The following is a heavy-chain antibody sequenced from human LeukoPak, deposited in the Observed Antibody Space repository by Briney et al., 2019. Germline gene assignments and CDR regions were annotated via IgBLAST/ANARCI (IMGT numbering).Heavy chain of an antibody. CDR3: ACERAPLRHREEVHYFDF. CDR1: GYNFTGYS. J-gene: IGHJ4*02. D-gene: IGHD3-10*01. V-gene: IGHV1-2*02. Sequence: ASVKVSCKSSGYNFTGYSMHWVRQAPGQGLEWMGWINPSSGDTNYAQKFQGRVTMTRDTSINTANMELSRLRSEDPEVYLRACERAPLRHREEVHYFDFWSQGTLVTVSS. CDR2: INPSSGDT.